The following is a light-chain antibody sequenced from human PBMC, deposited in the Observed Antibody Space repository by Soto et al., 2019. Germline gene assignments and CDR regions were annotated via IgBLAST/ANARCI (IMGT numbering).Light chain of an antibody. CDR3: QQYGSSGT. CDR2: GAS. V-gene: IGKV3-15*01. J-gene: IGKJ1*01. Sequence: IVMTQSPATRSVSPGERATLSCRASQNIYSNVDWYQQKPGPAPRLLIYGASTRATGIPARFSGSGSGTDFTPTISRLEPDHSAAYYCQQYGSSGTFGQGTKVDIK. CDR1: QNIYSN.